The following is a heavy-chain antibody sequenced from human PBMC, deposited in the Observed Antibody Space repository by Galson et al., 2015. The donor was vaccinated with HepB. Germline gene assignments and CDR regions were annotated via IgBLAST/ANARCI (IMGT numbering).Heavy chain of an antibody. J-gene: IGHJ4*02. V-gene: IGHV3-74*01. CDR1: GFTFSNSW. CDR3: ATTGYGAALDY. CDR2: INTDGSSA. Sequence: SLRLSCAASGFTFSNSWMHWVRQTPGKGLVWVSRINTDGSSATYADSVKGRFTISRDNAKNTLYLQMHSLRVDDTAVYYCATTGYGAALDYWGQGTLVIVSS. D-gene: IGHD6-25*01.